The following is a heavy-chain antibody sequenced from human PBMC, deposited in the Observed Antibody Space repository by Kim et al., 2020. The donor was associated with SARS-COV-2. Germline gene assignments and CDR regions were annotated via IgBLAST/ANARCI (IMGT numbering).Heavy chain of an antibody. Sequence: GGSLRLSCAASGFTFSSYWMHWVRQAPGKGLVWVSRINSDGSSTSYADSVKGRFTISRDNAKNTLYLQMNSLRAEDTAVYYCAAGGLELDYYYYGMDVWGQGTTVTVSS. D-gene: IGHD1-7*01. CDR3: AAGGLELDYYYYGMDV. CDR1: GFTFSSYW. CDR2: INSDGSST. J-gene: IGHJ6*02. V-gene: IGHV3-74*01.